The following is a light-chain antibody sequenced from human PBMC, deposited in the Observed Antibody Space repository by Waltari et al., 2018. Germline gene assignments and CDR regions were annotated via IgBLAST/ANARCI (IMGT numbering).Light chain of an antibody. J-gene: IGKJ1*01. CDR3: QHHVRLPAT. CDR1: QSISKY. V-gene: IGKV3-20*01. Sequence: EIVLTQSPGTLSLSPGERATLSCRARQSISKYLAWYQQRPGQAPSLLIYAASNRATGIPDRFSGGGSGTDFSLTISRLEPEDFAVYYCQHHVRLPATFGQGTKVEIK. CDR2: AAS.